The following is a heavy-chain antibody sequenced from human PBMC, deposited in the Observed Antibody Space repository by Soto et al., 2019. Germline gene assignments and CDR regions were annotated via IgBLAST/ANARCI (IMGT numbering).Heavy chain of an antibody. CDR2: IYYSGST. Sequence: QVQLQESGPGLVKPSQTLSLTCTVSGGSISSGGYYWSWIRQHPGKGLEWIGYIYYSGSTYYNPSLKSRVTISVAPSKNQFYLKLSSVTAADTAVYYCARGPLTSFGVVPNINYVDYWGQGTLVTVSS. CDR3: ARGPLTSFGVVPNINYVDY. V-gene: IGHV4-31*03. CDR1: GGSISSGGYY. D-gene: IGHD3-3*01. J-gene: IGHJ4*02.